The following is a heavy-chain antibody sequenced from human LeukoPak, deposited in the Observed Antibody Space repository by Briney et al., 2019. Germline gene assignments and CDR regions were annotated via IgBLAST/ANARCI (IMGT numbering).Heavy chain of an antibody. Sequence: GGSLRLSCAASGFTFSTSGMHWVRQAPGKGLEWVAVISYDGSNKYYADSVKGRFTISRANSKNTLSLQMNSLRPEDTALYYCAKALSGYEYYFDYWGQGTLVTVPS. CDR3: AKALSGYEYYFDY. D-gene: IGHD5-12*01. CDR1: GFTFSTSG. V-gene: IGHV3-30*18. CDR2: ISYDGSNK. J-gene: IGHJ4*02.